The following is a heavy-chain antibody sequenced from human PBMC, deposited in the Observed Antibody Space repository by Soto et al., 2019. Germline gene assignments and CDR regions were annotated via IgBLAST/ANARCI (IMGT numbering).Heavy chain of an antibody. CDR3: SRVTPSRRNIANDILF. Sequence: PGGSLRLSCPASGFNFYYYSMVWFRQAPGKGLEWVGFITSKPYGGTTELAASVKGRFLISRDDSNSIAYLQMNSLRADDTAMYYCSRVTPSRRNIANDILFCGQ. J-gene: IGHJ1*01. CDR2: ITSKPYGGTT. V-gene: IGHV3-49*03. CDR1: GFNFYYYS. D-gene: IGHD2-15*01.